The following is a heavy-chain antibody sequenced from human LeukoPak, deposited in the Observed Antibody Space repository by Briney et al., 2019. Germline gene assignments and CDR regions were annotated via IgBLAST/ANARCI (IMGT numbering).Heavy chain of an antibody. V-gene: IGHV1-69*13. D-gene: IGHD2-15*01. CDR2: IIPIFGTA. J-gene: IGHJ4*02. CDR1: GGTFSSYA. Sequence: ASVTVSCTASGGTFSSYAISWVRQAPGQGLEWMGGIIPIFGTANYAQKFQGRVTITADESTSTAYMELSSLRSEDTAVYYCATEGILVVVAATSLDYWARESWSPSPQ. CDR3: ATEGILVVVAATSLDY.